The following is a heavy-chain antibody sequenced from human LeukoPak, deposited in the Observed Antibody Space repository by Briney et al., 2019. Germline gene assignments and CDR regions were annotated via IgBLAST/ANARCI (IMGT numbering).Heavy chain of an antibody. V-gene: IGHV4-4*07. CDR2: IYTSGST. D-gene: IGHD6-13*01. Sequence: SETLSLTCTVSGGSISSYYWSWILQPAGKGLEWIGRIYTSGSTNYNPSLKSRVTMSVDTSKNQFSLKLSSVTAADTAVYYCARDLWGKSAAGYYYYGMDVWGQGTTVTVSS. CDR3: ARDLWGKSAAGYYYYGMDV. J-gene: IGHJ6*02. CDR1: GGSISSYY.